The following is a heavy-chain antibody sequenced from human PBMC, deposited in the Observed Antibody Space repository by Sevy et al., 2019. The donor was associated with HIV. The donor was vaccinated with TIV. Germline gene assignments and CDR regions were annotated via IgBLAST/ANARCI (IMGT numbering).Heavy chain of an antibody. V-gene: IGHV3-30*18. Sequence: GGSLRLSCVASGLTLSDYGMHWVRQAPGNGLEWVAAISYDGSNKYYAHSLKGRFTISRDDSKNTLYLQMNNVRPEDTAVYYCAKDASSQWLNYYFDYWGQGTLVTVSS. CDR3: AKDASSQWLNYYFDY. J-gene: IGHJ4*02. CDR2: ISYDGSNK. CDR1: GLTLSDYG. D-gene: IGHD6-19*01.